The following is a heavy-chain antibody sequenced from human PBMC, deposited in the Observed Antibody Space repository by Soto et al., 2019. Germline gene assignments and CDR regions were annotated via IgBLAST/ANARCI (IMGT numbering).Heavy chain of an antibody. CDR3: ARVAAAGYYYFDY. D-gene: IGHD6-13*01. J-gene: IGHJ4*02. Sequence: ASVKVSCKASGYTFTMYGFNWVRQAPGQGLEWMGWINPNSGGTNYAQKFQGWVTMTRDTSISTAYMELSRLRSDDTAVYYCARVAAAGYYYFDYWGQGTLVTVSS. CDR2: INPNSGGT. V-gene: IGHV1-2*04. CDR1: GYTFTMYG.